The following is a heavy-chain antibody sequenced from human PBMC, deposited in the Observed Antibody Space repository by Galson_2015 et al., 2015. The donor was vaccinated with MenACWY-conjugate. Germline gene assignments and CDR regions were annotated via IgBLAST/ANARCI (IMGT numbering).Heavy chain of an antibody. J-gene: IGHJ4*02. V-gene: IGHV3-53*01. CDR3: TREDNWAFHY. Sequence: SLRLSCAASGFTVSSNFMNWLRQAPGKGPEWVADIYWDGNTYYADSVRGRFTISRDNSKNTLYLQMNGLRVEDTAVYYCTREDNWAFHYWGLGTLVTVSS. CDR1: GFTVSSNF. D-gene: IGHD1-1*01. CDR2: IYWDGNT.